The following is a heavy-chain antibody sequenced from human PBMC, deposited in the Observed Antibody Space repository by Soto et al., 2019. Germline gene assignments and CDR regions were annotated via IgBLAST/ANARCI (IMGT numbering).Heavy chain of an antibody. Sequence: GGSLRLSCAASGFTFSGSAMHWVRQASGKGLEWVGRIRSKANSYATAYAASVKGRFTISRDDSKNTAYLQMNSLKTEDTAVYYCTRLKHRDGYNDISRRVVYFDLWGRGTLVTVSS. CDR1: GFTFSGSA. J-gene: IGHJ2*01. CDR2: IRSKANSYAT. D-gene: IGHD3-9*01. V-gene: IGHV3-73*01. CDR3: TRLKHRDGYNDISRRVVYFDL.